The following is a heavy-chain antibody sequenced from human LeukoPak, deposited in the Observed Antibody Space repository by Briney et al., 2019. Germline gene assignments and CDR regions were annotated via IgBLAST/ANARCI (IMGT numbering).Heavy chain of an antibody. CDR3: ARDLGDNPEDAFDI. D-gene: IGHD1-14*01. CDR1: GFTFSSYA. V-gene: IGHV3-23*01. Sequence: PGGSLRLSCAASGFTFSSYAMSWVRQAPGKGLEWVSAVSGSGGSIYYADSVKGRFTISRDNAKNTLYLQMNSLRAEDTAVYYCARDLGDNPEDAFDIWGQGTMVTVSS. J-gene: IGHJ3*02. CDR2: VSGSGGSI.